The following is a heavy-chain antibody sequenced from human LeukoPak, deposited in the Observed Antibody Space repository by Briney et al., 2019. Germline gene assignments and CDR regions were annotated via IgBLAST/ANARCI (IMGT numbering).Heavy chain of an antibody. D-gene: IGHD3-22*01. V-gene: IGHV1-69*06. CDR1: GYTFTGYY. J-gene: IGHJ3*02. CDR3: ARGGSPYYDSSGYYLRASAFDI. Sequence: GASVKVSCKASGYTFTGYYMHWVRQAPGQGLEWMGGIIPIFGTANYAQKFRGRVTITADKSTRTAYMELSSLRSEDTAVYYCARGGSPYYDSSGYYLRASAFDIWGQGTMVTVSS. CDR2: IIPIFGTA.